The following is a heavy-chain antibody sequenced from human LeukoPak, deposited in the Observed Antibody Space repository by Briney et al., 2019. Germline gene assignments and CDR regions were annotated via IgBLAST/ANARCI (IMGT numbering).Heavy chain of an antibody. CDR2: IKQDGSEK. Sequence: GGSLRLSCAASGFTFSSYWMNWVRQAPGKGLGWVANIKQDGSEKYYVDSVKARFTVSRDNAKNSLYLQMNSLRAEDTAVYYCARDTGYGMDVWGKGTTVTVSS. CDR3: ARDTGYGMDV. V-gene: IGHV3-7*03. D-gene: IGHD1-14*01. J-gene: IGHJ6*04. CDR1: GFTFSSYW.